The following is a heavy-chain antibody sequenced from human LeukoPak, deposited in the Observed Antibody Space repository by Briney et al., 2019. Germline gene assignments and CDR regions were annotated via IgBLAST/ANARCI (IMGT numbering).Heavy chain of an antibody. CDR3: ARGSSTAYYGFFDY. CDR1: GFTFSTYW. D-gene: IGHD3-9*01. CDR2: INSDESST. Sequence: GGSLRLSCAAFGFTFSTYWMHWVRQAPGKGLVWVSRINSDESSTTYADSVKGRFTISRDNAKNTLYLQMNSLRAEDTAVYYCARGSSTAYYGFFDYWGQGTLVTVSS. J-gene: IGHJ4*02. V-gene: IGHV3-74*01.